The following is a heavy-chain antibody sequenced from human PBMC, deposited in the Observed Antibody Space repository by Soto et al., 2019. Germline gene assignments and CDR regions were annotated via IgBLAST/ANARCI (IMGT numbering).Heavy chain of an antibody. CDR1: GFTFSSYW. J-gene: IGHJ5*02. D-gene: IGHD6-19*01. Sequence: EVQLVESGGGLVQPGGSLRLSCAASGFTFSSYWMSWVRQAPGKGLEWVANIKQDGSEKYYVDSVKGRFTISRDNAKNSLYLQMNGLRAEDTAVYYCARRASGLRGAAVAVFVDPWGQGTLVTVSS. CDR2: IKQDGSEK. V-gene: IGHV3-7*01. CDR3: ARRASGLRGAAVAVFVDP.